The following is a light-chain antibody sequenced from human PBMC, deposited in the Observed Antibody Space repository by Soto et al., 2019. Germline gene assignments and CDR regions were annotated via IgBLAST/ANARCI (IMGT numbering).Light chain of an antibody. J-gene: IGKJ2*01. CDR1: QSVSSSY. Sequence: EIVLTQSPGTLSLSPGERATLSCRASQSVSSSYLAWNQQEPGQAPRLLIYGASIRATGIPDRFSGSGSGTDFTLTISRLEPEDFAVYYCQQYGSSPYTFGQGTKLEIK. V-gene: IGKV3-20*01. CDR2: GAS. CDR3: QQYGSSPYT.